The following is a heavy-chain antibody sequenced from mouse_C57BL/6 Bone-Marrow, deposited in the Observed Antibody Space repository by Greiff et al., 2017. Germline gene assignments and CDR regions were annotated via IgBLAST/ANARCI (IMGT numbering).Heavy chain of an antibody. CDR3: ARRAGTDYFDY. CDR2: ISNGGGST. J-gene: IGHJ2*01. Sequence: EVKLVESGGGLVQPGGSLKLSCAASGFTFSDYYMYWVRQTPEKRLEWVAYISNGGGSTYYPDTVKGRFTISRDNAKNTLYLQMSRLKSEDTAMYYCARRAGTDYFDYWGQGTTLTVSS. D-gene: IGHD4-1*01. CDR1: GFTFSDYY. V-gene: IGHV5-12*01.